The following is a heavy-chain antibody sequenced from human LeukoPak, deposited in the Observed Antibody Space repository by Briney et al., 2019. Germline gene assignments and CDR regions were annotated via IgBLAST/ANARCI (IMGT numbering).Heavy chain of an antibody. J-gene: IGHJ4*02. Sequence: GASVKVSCKASGYTFTSYGISWVRQAPGQGLEWMGWISAYNGNTNYAQKLQGRVTMTTDTSTSTAYMELRSLRSDDTAVYYCARDLPPDARVPAAITDWGQGTLVTVSS. CDR3: ARDLPPDARVPAAITD. V-gene: IGHV1-18*01. CDR1: GYTFTSYG. D-gene: IGHD2-2*02. CDR2: ISAYNGNT.